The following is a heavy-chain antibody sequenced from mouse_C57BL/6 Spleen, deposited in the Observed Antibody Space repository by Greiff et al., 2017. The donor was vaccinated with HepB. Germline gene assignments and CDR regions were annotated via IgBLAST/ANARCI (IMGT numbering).Heavy chain of an antibody. CDR1: GYTFTSYW. Sequence: QVQLQQPGAELVKPGASVKLSCKASGYTFTSYWMQWVKQRPGQGLEWIGEIDPSDSYTNYNQKFKGKATLTVDTSSSTAYMQLSSLTSEDSAVYYCAGSGYYGPFDYWGQGTTLTVSS. CDR3: AGSGYYGPFDY. CDR2: IDPSDSYT. V-gene: IGHV1-50*01. D-gene: IGHD1-1*01. J-gene: IGHJ2*01.